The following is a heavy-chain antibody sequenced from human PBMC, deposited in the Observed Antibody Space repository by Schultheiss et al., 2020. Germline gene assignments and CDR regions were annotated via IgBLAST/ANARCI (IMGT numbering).Heavy chain of an antibody. J-gene: IGHJ6*02. CDR3: ARDNGDVVVPAAGHGMDV. D-gene: IGHD2-2*01. CDR1: GFTFSNAW. CDR2: IKSKTDGGTT. V-gene: IGHV3-15*01. Sequence: GESLKISCAASGFTFSNAWMSWVRQAPGKGLEWVGRIKSKTDGGTTDYAAPVKGRFTISRDDSKNTLYLQMNSLRAEDTAVYYCARDNGDVVVPAAGHGMDVWGQGATVNVSS.